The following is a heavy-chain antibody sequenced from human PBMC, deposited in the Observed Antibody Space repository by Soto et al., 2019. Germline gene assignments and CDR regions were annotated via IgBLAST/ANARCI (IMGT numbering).Heavy chain of an antibody. D-gene: IGHD4-4*01. CDR1: GFTFSSYS. CDR3: ATDYSNYGGYYYYGMDV. V-gene: IGHV3-48*02. CDR2: ISCSSSTI. Sequence: EVQLVESGGGLVQPGGSLRLSCAASGFTFSSYSMNWVRQAPGKGLEWVSYISCSSSTIYYADSVKGRFTISRDNAKNSLYLQMNSLRDEDTAVYYCATDYSNYGGYYYYGMDVWGQGTTVTVSS. J-gene: IGHJ6*02.